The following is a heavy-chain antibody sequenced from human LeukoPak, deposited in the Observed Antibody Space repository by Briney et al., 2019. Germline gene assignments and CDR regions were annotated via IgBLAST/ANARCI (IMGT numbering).Heavy chain of an antibody. D-gene: IGHD6-19*01. CDR3: ATIAVAGHFDY. J-gene: IGHJ4*02. V-gene: IGHV4-61*02. CDR2: IYTSGST. Sequence: PSETLSLTCTVSGNSISSGDNYWSWIRQPAGKGLEWIGRIYTSGSTNYNPSLKSRVTISLDTSKNQFSLKLSSVTAADTAVYYCATIAVAGHFDYWGQGTLVTVSS. CDR1: GNSISSGDNY.